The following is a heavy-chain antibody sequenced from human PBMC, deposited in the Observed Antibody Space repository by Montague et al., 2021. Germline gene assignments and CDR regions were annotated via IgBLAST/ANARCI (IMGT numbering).Heavy chain of an antibody. V-gene: IGHV3-21*01. CDR1: GSTFRSYS. Sequence: SLRLSCAASGSTFRSYSMNWVRQAPGKGLEWVSSISSSSSYIYYTDSVKGRFTISRDNAKNSLYLQMNSLRAEDTAVYYCARDYYGSGRGKDYFDYWGQGTLVTVSS. J-gene: IGHJ4*02. D-gene: IGHD3-10*01. CDR3: ARDYYGSGRGKDYFDY. CDR2: ISSSSSYI.